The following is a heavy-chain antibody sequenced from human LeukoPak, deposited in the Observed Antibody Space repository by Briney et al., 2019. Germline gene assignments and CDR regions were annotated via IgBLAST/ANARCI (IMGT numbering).Heavy chain of an antibody. J-gene: IGHJ3*02. CDR3: AKDQSRWRGGDAFDI. V-gene: IGHV3-30*18. D-gene: IGHD4-23*01. CDR2: ISYDGSNK. CDR1: GFTFSSYG. Sequence: GGSLRLSCAASGFTFSSYGMHWVRQAPGKGLEWVAVISYDGSNKYYADSVKGRFTISRDNSKNTLYLQMNSLRAEDTAVYYCAKDQSRWRGGDAFDIWAKGQWSPSLQ.